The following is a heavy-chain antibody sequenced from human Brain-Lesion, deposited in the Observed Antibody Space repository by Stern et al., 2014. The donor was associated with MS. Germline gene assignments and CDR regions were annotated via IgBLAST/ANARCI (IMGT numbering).Heavy chain of an antibody. CDR2: IYYSGNT. CDR3: AGEEDIRYCSGGSCTGNWFDP. V-gene: IGHV4-39*01. CDR1: GGSVSSTSYA. D-gene: IGHD2-15*01. Sequence: ESGPGLVKPSETLSLTCTVAGGSVSSTSYAWAWIRQPPGKGLEWIGTIYYSGNTYYSPSLKRRLTISPDTSKKQIFLQLGFVTAADTAVYYCAGEEDIRYCSGGSCTGNWFDPWGQGTLVTVSS. J-gene: IGHJ5*02.